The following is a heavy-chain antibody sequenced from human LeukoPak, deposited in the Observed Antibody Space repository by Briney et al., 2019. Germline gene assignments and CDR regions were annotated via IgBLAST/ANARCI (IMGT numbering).Heavy chain of an antibody. V-gene: IGHV3-30*03. CDR1: GFTFSSSG. CDR2: ISYDGSNK. CDR3: ARAWDYSGSYDY. Sequence: QTGGSLRLSCAASGFTFSSSGMHWVRQAPGKGLEWVAVISYDGSNKYYADSVKGRFTISRDNSKNTLYLQMNSLRAEDTAVYYCARAWDYSGSYDYWGQGTLVTVSS. D-gene: IGHD1-26*01. J-gene: IGHJ4*02.